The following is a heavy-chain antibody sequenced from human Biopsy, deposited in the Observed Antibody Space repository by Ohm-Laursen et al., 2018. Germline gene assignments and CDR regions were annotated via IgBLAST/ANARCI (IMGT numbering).Heavy chain of an antibody. J-gene: IGHJ4*02. V-gene: IGHV1-46*01. D-gene: IGHD6-19*01. CDR1: GYSFTSYY. CDR2: INPSGSTT. CDR3: ARNTGWYGDLYYFDY. Sequence: GSVKVSCNVSGYSFTSYYMHWVRQAPGQGLEWMGMINPSGSTTSYPQIFQGRVTMTRDTSKSTVYMELSSLRSADTAVYFCARNTGWYGDLYYFDYWGQGTLVTVSS.